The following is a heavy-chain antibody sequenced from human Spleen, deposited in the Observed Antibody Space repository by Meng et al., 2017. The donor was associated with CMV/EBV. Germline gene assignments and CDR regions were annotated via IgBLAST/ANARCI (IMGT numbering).Heavy chain of an antibody. V-gene: IGHV5-51*01. CDR1: VYSFSNYW. CDR3: ARGPNGDYFDY. J-gene: IGHJ4*02. CDR2: IYPGDSA. Sequence: ESLKISCKGFVYSFSNYWIGWVRQMPGRGLDWMGIIYPGDSASFQGQVTISADKYTSTAYLQWSSLKASDTGMYYCARGPNGDYFDYWGQGTLVTVSS. D-gene: IGHD4-17*01.